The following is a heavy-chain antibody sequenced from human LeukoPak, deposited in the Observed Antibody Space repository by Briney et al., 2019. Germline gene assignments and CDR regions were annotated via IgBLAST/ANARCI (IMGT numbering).Heavy chain of an antibody. V-gene: IGHV3-53*01. CDR2: IYSGGST. CDR3: ARETGYSYEGDYYYGLDV. Sequence: PGGSLRPSCAASGFTVSSNYMSWVRQAPGKGLEWVSVIYSGGSTYYADSVKGRFTISRDNAKNSLYLQVNSLRVQDTAVYYCARETGYSYEGDYYYGLDVWGQGTTVTVSS. J-gene: IGHJ6*02. D-gene: IGHD5-18*01. CDR1: GFTVSSNY.